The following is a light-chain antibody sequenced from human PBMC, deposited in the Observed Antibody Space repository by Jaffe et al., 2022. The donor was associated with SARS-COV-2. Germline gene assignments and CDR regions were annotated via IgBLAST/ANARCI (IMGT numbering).Light chain of an antibody. V-gene: IGKV3-15*01. Sequence: EIVMTQSPATLSVSPGERATLSCRASQSVSSNLAWYQQKPGQAPRLLIYGASTRATGIPVRFSGSASGTEFILTISSLQSEDFAVYYCQQYNDWPLTFGPGSKVDIK. CDR3: QQYNDWPLT. CDR1: QSVSSN. CDR2: GAS. J-gene: IGKJ3*01.